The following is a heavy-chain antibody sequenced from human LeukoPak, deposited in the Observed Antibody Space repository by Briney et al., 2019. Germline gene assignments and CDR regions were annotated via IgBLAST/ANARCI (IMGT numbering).Heavy chain of an antibody. CDR3: ARHFGSGSYYRRGFDY. V-gene: IGHV4-59*08. J-gene: IGHJ4*02. Sequence: SETLSLTCTVSGGSISSYYWSWIRQPPGKGLEWLGYIYYSGSTNYNPSLKSRVTISVDTSKNQFSLKLSSVTAVDTAVYYCARHFGSGSYYRRGFDYWGQGTLVTVSS. D-gene: IGHD3-10*01. CDR1: GGSISSYY. CDR2: IYYSGST.